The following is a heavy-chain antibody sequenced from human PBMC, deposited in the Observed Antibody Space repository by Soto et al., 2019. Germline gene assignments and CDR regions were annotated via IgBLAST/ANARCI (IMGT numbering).Heavy chain of an antibody. Sequence: LPRTAAGLTFVDYAMRWIRKATGKGLEWVGFIRSKAYGGTTEYAASVKGRFTISRDDSKSIAYLQMNSLKTEDTAVYYCTRAPNSNWTRPDLSLFAPWGQGTLVPVSS. CDR1: GLTFVDYA. D-gene: IGHD1-20*01. J-gene: IGHJ5*02. CDR3: TRAPNSNWTRPDLSLFAP. CDR2: IRSKAYGGTT. V-gene: IGHV3-49*03.